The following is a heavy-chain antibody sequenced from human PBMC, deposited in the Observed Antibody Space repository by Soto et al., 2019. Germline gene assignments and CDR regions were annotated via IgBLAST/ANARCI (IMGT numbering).Heavy chain of an antibody. CDR3: AGYYYHTSGPFDP. D-gene: IGHD3-22*01. CDR1: GYTSTNYY. J-gene: IGHJ5*02. CDR2: INPSGDSA. V-gene: IGHV1-46*01. Sequence: QVQLVQSGAEVKKPEASVRVSCKASGYTSTNYYMHWVRQAPGQGLEWMGMINPSGDSATYAQKFRGRITMTRDTSTSTVYFDVSSVRSEDTAVYYSAGYYYHTSGPFDPWGQGTLVTVSS.